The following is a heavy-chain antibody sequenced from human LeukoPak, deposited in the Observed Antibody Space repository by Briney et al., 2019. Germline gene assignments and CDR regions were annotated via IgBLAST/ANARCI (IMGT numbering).Heavy chain of an antibody. D-gene: IGHD3-10*01. CDR3: ARGNYYGMDV. CDR1: GFTFSGSA. V-gene: IGHV3-74*01. Sequence: GGSLRLSCAASGFTFSGSALHWVRQAPGKGLVWVSRIKSDGSSTSYADSVKGRFTISRDNAKNTLYLQMNSLRAEDTAVYYCARGNYYGMDVWGQGTTVTVSS. J-gene: IGHJ6*02. CDR2: IKSDGSST.